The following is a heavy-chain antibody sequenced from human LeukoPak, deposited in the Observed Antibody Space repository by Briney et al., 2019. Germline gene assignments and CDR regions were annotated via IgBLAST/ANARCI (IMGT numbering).Heavy chain of an antibody. Sequence: GGSLRLSCAASGFTFSSYWMSWVRQAPGKGLEWVANIKQDGSEKYYVDSVKGRFTISRDSAKNSLFLQMNSLRAEDTAVYYCARRRGYSGTYYFDYWGQGTLVTVSS. CDR2: IKQDGSEK. CDR3: ARRRGYSGTYYFDY. CDR1: GFTFSSYW. J-gene: IGHJ4*02. V-gene: IGHV3-7*04. D-gene: IGHD1-26*01.